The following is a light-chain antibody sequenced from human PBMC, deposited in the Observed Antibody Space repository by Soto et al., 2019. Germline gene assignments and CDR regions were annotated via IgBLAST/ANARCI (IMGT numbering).Light chain of an antibody. J-gene: IGKJ1*01. Sequence: EIVMTQSPATLSVSPGERATLSCRASARVGSNLAWYQQKPVKAPRLLIYGTSARATGIPARFSGSWSGAEFSLTISRLQSADFAVYYCQQYRTWPSGTFGQGTKLDI. V-gene: IGKV3-15*01. CDR3: QQYRTWPSGT. CDR1: ARVGSN. CDR2: GTS.